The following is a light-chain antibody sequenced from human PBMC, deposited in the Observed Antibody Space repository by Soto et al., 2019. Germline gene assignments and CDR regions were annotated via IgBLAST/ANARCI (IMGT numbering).Light chain of an antibody. J-gene: IGLJ2*01. CDR1: SSNIGSNT. CDR3: AAWDDSLNVVL. CDR2: RNN. V-gene: IGLV1-44*01. Sequence: QSVLTQPPSASGTPGQRVTISCSGSSSNIGSNTVNWYQQLPGTAPKLLIYRNNQRPSGVPDRFSGSKSGTSASLAISGLQSEDEADYYCAAWDDSLNVVLFGGGTKVTVL.